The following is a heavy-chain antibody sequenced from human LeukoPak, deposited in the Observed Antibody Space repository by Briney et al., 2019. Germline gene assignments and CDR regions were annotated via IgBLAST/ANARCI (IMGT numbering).Heavy chain of an antibody. J-gene: IGHJ4*02. CDR3: TTARKRDSRGYFDY. CDR2: IKSKTDGGTT. CDR1: GFTFSNAW. V-gene: IGHV3-15*01. Sequence: PGGSLRLSCAASGFTFSNAWMSWVRQAPGKGLEWVGRIKSKTDGGTTDYAAPVKGRFTISRDDSKNTLYLQMNSLKTEDTAVYYCTTARKRDSRGYFDYWGQGTLVTVSS. D-gene: IGHD2-15*01.